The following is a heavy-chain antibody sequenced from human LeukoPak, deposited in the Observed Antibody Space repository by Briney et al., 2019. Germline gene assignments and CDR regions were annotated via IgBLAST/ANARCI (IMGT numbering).Heavy chain of an antibody. CDR1: GGSISSYY. Sequence: PSETLSLTCTVSGGSISSYYWSWIRQPPGKGLEWIGYIYYSGSTYYNPSLKSRVTISVDRSKNQFSLKLSSVTAADTAVYYCARMGGNSDYWGQGTLVTVSS. CDR3: ARMGGNSDY. V-gene: IGHV4-59*12. CDR2: IYYSGST. D-gene: IGHD4-23*01. J-gene: IGHJ4*02.